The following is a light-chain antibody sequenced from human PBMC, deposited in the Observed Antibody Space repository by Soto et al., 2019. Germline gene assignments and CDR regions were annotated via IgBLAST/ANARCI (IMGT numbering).Light chain of an antibody. CDR2: KAS. Sequence: DIQMTQSPSTLSASVGDRVTITCRASQSISSWLAWYQQKPGKAPKLLIYKASSLESGVPSRFSGSGYGTEFTLTISSLQPEDFATYYCLQDYNYPRTFGQGTKVDI. V-gene: IGKV1-5*03. CDR1: QSISSW. CDR3: LQDYNYPRT. J-gene: IGKJ1*01.